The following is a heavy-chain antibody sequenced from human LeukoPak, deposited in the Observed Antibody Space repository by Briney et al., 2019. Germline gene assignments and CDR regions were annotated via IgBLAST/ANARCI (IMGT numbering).Heavy chain of an antibody. Sequence: PGGSLRLSCAASGFTFSSYAMHWVRQAPGKGLEYVSAISSNGGSTYYANSVKGRFTISRDNSKNTLYLQMGSLRAEDMAVYYCAREGIRELAAYRDVWGKGTTVTVSS. V-gene: IGHV3-64*01. CDR3: AREGIRELAAYRDV. D-gene: IGHD1-26*01. CDR1: GFTFSSYA. J-gene: IGHJ6*03. CDR2: ISSNGGST.